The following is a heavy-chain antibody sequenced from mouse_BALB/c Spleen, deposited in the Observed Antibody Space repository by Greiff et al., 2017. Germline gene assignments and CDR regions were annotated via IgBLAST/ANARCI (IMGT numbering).Heavy chain of an antibody. D-gene: IGHD2-4*01. J-gene: IGHJ4*01. CDR1: GYTFTSYT. CDR2: INPSSGYT. CDR3: ARATMITTRGYYAMDY. Sequence: VQLQQSGAELARPGASVKMSCKASGYTFTSYTMHWVKQRPGQGLEWIGYINPSSGYTNYNQKFKDKATLTADKSSSTAYMQLSSLTSEDSAVYYCARATMITTRGYYAMDYWGQGTSVTVSS. V-gene: IGHV1-4*01.